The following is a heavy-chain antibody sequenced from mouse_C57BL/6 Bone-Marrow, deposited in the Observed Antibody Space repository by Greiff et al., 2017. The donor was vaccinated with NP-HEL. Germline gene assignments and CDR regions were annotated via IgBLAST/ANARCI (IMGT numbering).Heavy chain of an antibody. J-gene: IGHJ4*01. V-gene: IGHV1-59*01. Sequence: VQLQQPGAELVRPGTSVKLSCKASGYTFTSYWMHWVKQRPGQGLEWIGVIDPSDSYTNYNQKFKGKATLTVDTSSSTAYMQLSSLTSEDSAVYYCARLLWLRDYAMDYWGQGTSVTVSS. CDR1: GYTFTSYW. CDR2: IDPSDSYT. D-gene: IGHD2-2*01. CDR3: ARLLWLRDYAMDY.